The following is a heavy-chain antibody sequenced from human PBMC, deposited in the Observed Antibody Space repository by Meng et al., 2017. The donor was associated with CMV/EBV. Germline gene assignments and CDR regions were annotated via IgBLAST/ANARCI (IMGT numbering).Heavy chain of an antibody. V-gene: IGHV3-7*01. CDR3: AKDLDVWYSDCYYYGMDD. J-gene: IGHJ6*02. CDR2: IKQDGSEK. D-gene: IGHD1-26*01. Sequence: GGSLRPSCAASGSTFNSYWMSWGRQAPGKGLEWVANIKQDGSEKYYVDSVKGRFTISRDNSKNTLYLQMNSLRAEDTALYYCAKDLDVWYSDCYYYGMDDWGQGTTVTVSS. CDR1: GSTFNSYW.